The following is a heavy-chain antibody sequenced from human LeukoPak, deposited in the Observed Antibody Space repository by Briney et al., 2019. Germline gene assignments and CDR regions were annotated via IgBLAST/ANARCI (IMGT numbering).Heavy chain of an antibody. CDR2: IKQDGSEK. D-gene: IGHD3-3*01. Sequence: GGSLRLFCAASGFTFSSYWMSWVRQAPGKGLEWVANIKQDGSEKYYVDSVKGRFTISRDNAKNSLYLQMNSLGAEDTAVYYCARDTTYYDFWSGYYTAYYFDYWGQGTLVTVSS. V-gene: IGHV3-7*01. CDR1: GFTFSSYW. J-gene: IGHJ4*02. CDR3: ARDTTYYDFWSGYYTAYYFDY.